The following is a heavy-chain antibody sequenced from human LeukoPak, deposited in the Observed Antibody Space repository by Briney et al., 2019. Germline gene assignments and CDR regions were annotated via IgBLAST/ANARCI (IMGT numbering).Heavy chain of an antibody. J-gene: IGHJ4*02. Sequence: PSETLSLTCAVSGGSLSGYFWSWIRQPAGKGLEWIGRIYVSGSTNYIPSLKSRVTMSIDTSRRQFSLKLSSVTAADTAVYFCARGERSYYDYWGQGTLVTVSS. D-gene: IGHD1-26*01. CDR1: GGSLSGYF. CDR3: ARGERSYYDY. CDR2: IYVSGST. V-gene: IGHV4-4*07.